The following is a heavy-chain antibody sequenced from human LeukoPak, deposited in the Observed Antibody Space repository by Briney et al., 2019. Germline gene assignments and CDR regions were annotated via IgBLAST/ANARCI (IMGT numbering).Heavy chain of an antibody. CDR3: ARASITIFGGAEGESYYMNV. CDR1: GFSLSTGGMC. J-gene: IGHJ6*03. CDR2: IDWDDHK. Sequence: KESGPVLAKPTQTLTLTCTFSGFSLSTGGMCVSWIRQPPGKALEWLGRIDWDDHKFYSTSLKTRLTISKDTSKNQVVLTMTNMDPVDTATYYCARASITIFGGAEGESYYMNVWGKGTTVTVSS. V-gene: IGHV2-70*16. D-gene: IGHD3-3*01.